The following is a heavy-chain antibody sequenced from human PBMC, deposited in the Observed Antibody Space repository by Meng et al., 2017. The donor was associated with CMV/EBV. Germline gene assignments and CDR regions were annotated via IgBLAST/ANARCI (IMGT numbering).Heavy chain of an antibody. Sequence: QVQRRGAGPGLVKPSQTLSLPCTVSVGATSSVDYYWSWIRQPPGKGLEWIGYIYYSGSTYYNPSLKSRVTISVDTSKIQFSLKLSSVTAADTAVYYCARDNRRGGVDYWGQGTLVTVSS. V-gene: IGHV4-30-4*08. CDR1: VGATSSVDYY. D-gene: IGHD3-3*01. CDR2: IYYSGST. J-gene: IGHJ4*02. CDR3: ARDNRRGGVDY.